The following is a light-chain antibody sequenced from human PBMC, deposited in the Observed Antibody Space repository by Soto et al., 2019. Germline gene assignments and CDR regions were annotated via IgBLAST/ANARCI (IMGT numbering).Light chain of an antibody. CDR3: QQYGYLVT. J-gene: IGKJ4*01. CDR1: QSITNNY. Sequence: EIVLTQSPGTLSLSPGERATLSCRASQSITNNYLAWYQQKPGRAHRLLIYGASSRATGIPDRFSGSGSGTDFTLTISRLEPGDFAMYYCQQYGYLVTLGGGTKVDI. CDR2: GAS. V-gene: IGKV3-20*01.